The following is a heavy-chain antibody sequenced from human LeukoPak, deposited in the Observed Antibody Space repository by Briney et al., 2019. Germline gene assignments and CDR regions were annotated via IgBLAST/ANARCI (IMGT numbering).Heavy chain of an antibody. CDR2: IYYSGST. Sequence: SETLSLTCTVSGGSISSYYWSWIRQPPGKGLEWIGYIYYSGSTDYNPSLKSRVTISVDTSKNQFSLKLSSVTAADTAVYYCARGRIARLPYFDYWGQGTLVTVSS. CDR3: ARGRIARLPYFDY. D-gene: IGHD5-18*01. V-gene: IGHV4-59*01. CDR1: GGSISSYY. J-gene: IGHJ4*02.